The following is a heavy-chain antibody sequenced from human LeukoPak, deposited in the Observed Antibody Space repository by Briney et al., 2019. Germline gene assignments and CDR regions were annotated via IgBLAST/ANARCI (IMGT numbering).Heavy chain of an antibody. CDR1: GFTFSSYA. D-gene: IGHD1-26*01. V-gene: IGHV3-30-3*01. Sequence: PGGSLRLSCAASGFTFSSYAMHWVRQAPGKGLEWVAVISYDGSNKYYADSVKGRFTFSRDNSKNTLYLQMNSLRAEDTAVYYCARDYSGSPINYFDYWGQGTLVTVSS. J-gene: IGHJ4*02. CDR3: ARDYSGSPINYFDY. CDR2: ISYDGSNK.